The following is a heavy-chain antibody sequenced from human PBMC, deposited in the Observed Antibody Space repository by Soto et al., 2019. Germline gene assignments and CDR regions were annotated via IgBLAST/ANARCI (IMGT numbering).Heavy chain of an antibody. CDR3: AKARCSTTNCYVPDY. V-gene: IGHV3-23*01. J-gene: IGHJ4*02. Sequence: WGSLRLSCAASGFTFSTYTMSWVRRAPGKGLEWVSAISGSGASPSYADSVQGRFTISRDNPKRTLYLQMNNLRAEDTAVYYCAKARCSTTNCYVPDYWGQGTLVTVSS. D-gene: IGHD2-2*01. CDR1: GFTFSTYT. CDR2: ISGSGASP.